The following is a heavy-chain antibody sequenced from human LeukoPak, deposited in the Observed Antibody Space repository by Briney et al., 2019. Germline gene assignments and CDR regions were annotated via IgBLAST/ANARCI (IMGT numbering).Heavy chain of an antibody. J-gene: IGHJ5*02. CDR3: ARHYGP. Sequence: SETLSPTCTVSGASISTSAYSWGWIRQPPGKGLEWIGLYYIESPYYNPSLKGRLTLNVDASKSQLSLTLTSVTAADTAVYYCARHYGPWGQGTLVTVSS. CDR1: GASISTSAYS. CDR2: YYIESP. D-gene: IGHD3-10*01. V-gene: IGHV4-39*01.